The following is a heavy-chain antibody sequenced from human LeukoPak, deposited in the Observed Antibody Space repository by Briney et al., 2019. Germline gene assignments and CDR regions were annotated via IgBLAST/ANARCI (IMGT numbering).Heavy chain of an antibody. Sequence: GGSLSLSCATSGFPFSDFSMSWVRQAPGKGLERISTTNSGGTSTYYAESVKGRFTISRDNSKNTLYLQMSSLRVEDTAVYYCAKQSYARSLGEGGPGTLVSVSS. J-gene: IGHJ4*02. CDR2: TNSGGTST. CDR3: AKQSYARSLGE. V-gene: IGHV3-23*01. D-gene: IGHD2-8*01. CDR1: GFPFSDFS.